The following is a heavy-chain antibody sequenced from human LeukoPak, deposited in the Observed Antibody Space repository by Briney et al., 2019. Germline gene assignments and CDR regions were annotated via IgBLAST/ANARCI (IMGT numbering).Heavy chain of an antibody. CDR3: ARGGYGGGFDY. CDR1: GFTFSDYY. CDR2: IRFDGSNE. J-gene: IGHJ4*02. Sequence: PGGSLRLSCAASGFTFSDYYMSWIRQAPGKGLEWVTFIRFDGSNEYYAASVKGRFTISRDNSKNTLYLQMNSLRAEDTAVYYCARGGYGGGFDYWGQGTLVTVSS. V-gene: IGHV3-30*02. D-gene: IGHD5-12*01.